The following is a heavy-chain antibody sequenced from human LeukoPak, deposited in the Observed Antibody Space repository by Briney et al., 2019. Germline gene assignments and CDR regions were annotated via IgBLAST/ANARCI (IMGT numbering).Heavy chain of an antibody. J-gene: IGHJ4*02. CDR3: ARVRGYCTNGVCPFDY. Sequence: ASVKVSCKASGYTFTGYYMHWVRQAPGQGLEWMGWINPNSGGTNYARKFQGRVTMTRDTSISTAYMELSRLRSDDTAVYYCARVRGYCTNGVCPFDYWGQGTLVTVSS. CDR1: GYTFTGYY. D-gene: IGHD2-8*01. CDR2: INPNSGGT. V-gene: IGHV1-2*02.